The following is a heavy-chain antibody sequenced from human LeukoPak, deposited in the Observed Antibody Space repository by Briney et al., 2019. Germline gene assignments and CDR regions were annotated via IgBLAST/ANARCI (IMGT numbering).Heavy chain of an antibody. CDR3: ARATGTSLPPFDY. D-gene: IGHD1-7*01. Sequence: PGGSLRLSCAASGFTFSSYAMNWVRQAPGKGLEWVSGITGSGGSTYYADSVKGRFTISRDNAKNSLYLQMNSLRAEDTALYYCARATGTSLPPFDYWGQGTLVTVSS. CDR2: ITGSGGST. V-gene: IGHV3-23*01. J-gene: IGHJ4*02. CDR1: GFTFSSYA.